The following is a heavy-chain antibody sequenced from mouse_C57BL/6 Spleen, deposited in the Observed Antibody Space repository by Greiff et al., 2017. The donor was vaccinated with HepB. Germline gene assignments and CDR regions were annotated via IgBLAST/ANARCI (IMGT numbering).Heavy chain of an antibody. D-gene: IGHD1-2*01. J-gene: IGHJ2*01. CDR2: ISGGGGNT. V-gene: IGHV5-9*01. Sequence: EVKLMESGGGLVKPGGSLKLSCAASGFTFSSYTMSWVLQTPEKRLEWVATISGGGGNTYYPDSVKGRCTIPRDNAKNTLYLQLSSLRSEDTALYYCARRINTRYFDCWGQGTPPIVSS. CDR3: ARRINTRYFDC. CDR1: GFTFSSYT.